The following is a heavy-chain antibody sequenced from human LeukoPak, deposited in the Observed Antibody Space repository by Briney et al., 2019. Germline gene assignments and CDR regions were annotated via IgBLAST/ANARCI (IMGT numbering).Heavy chain of an antibody. CDR1: GASILTNY. CDR2: RYYSGRT. J-gene: IGHJ4*02. V-gene: IGHV4-59*01. D-gene: IGHD6-13*01. CDR3: ARTTGYSSTWELDS. Sequence: PSETLSLTCTVSGASILTNYWTWIRQSPGKGLEWIGYRYYSGRTNYNPSLRSRVAISVDTSKSQFSLRLTSVTAADTAVYYCARTTGYSSTWELDSWGQGTLVTVSS.